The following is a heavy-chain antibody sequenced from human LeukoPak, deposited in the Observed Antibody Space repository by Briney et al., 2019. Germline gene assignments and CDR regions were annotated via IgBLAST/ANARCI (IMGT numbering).Heavy chain of an antibody. CDR2: ISSSGSTI. CDR3: ARDSSSWPYYFDY. Sequence: HTGGSLRLSCAASGFTFSSYEMNWVRQAPGKGLEWVSYISSSGSTIHYADSVKGRFTISRDNAKNSLYLQMNSLRAEDTAVYYCARDSSSWPYYFDYWVQGTLVTVSS. J-gene: IGHJ4*02. V-gene: IGHV3-48*03. CDR1: GFTFSSYE. D-gene: IGHD6-13*01.